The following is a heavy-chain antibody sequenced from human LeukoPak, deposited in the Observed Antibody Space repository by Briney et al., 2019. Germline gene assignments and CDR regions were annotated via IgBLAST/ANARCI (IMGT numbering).Heavy chain of an antibody. CDR1: GGSFSGYY. CDR3: ARARSTMVRGIIKGMYFDY. Sequence: SETLSLTCAVYGGSFSGYYWSWIRQPPGKGLEWIGEINHSGSTNYNPSLKSRVTISVDMSKNQFSLKLNSVTAADTAVYYCARARSTMVRGIIKGMYFDYWGQGTLVTVSS. D-gene: IGHD3-10*01. J-gene: IGHJ4*02. V-gene: IGHV4-34*01. CDR2: INHSGST.